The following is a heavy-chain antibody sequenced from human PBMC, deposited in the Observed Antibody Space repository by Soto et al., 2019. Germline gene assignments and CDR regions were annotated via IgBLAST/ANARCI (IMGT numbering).Heavy chain of an antibody. CDR2: IFYSGSF. CDR1: GGSISSGTSY. V-gene: IGHV4-31*03. Sequence: SETLSLTCTVSGGSISSGTSYWSWIRQRPGKGLEWIGYIFYSGSFYYTPSLRGRVMILADTSKNQFTLRLSSVTAADTAVYYCARAPEIPSILGVALPYFFDYWGQGALVTVSS. J-gene: IGHJ4*02. D-gene: IGHD3-3*01. CDR3: ARAPEIPSILGVALPYFFDY.